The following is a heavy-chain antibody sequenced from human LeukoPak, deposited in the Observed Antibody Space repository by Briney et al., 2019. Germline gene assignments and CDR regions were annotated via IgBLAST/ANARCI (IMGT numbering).Heavy chain of an antibody. J-gene: IGHJ3*01. CDR1: GFTFSSYS. Sequence: GGSLRLSCAASGFTFSSYSMNWVRQAPGKGLEWVSYISSSSSTIYYADSVKGRFTISRDNAKNSLYLQMNSLRAEDTAAYYCARENGRGWLRLRGALGAFDVWGQGTMVTVSS. D-gene: IGHD5-12*01. CDR3: ARENGRGWLRLRGALGAFDV. V-gene: IGHV3-48*04. CDR2: ISSSSSTI.